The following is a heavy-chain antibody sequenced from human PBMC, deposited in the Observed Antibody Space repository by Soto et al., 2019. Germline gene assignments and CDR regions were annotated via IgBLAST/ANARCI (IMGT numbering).Heavy chain of an antibody. J-gene: IGHJ6*02. CDR1: GFTFSNAW. CDR2: TKSKTDGGTT. V-gene: IGHV3-15*01. Sequence: GGSLRLSCAASGFTFSNAWMSWVRQAPGKGLEWVGRTKSKTDGGTTDYAAPVKGRFTISRDDSKNTLYLQMNSLKTEDTAVYYCTTDPSERGDPYYYYGMDVWGQGTTVTVSS. D-gene: IGHD2-21*02. CDR3: TTDPSERGDPYYYYGMDV.